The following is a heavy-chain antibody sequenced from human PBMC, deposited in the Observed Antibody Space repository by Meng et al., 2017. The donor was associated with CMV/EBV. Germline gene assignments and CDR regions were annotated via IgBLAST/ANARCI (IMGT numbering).Heavy chain of an antibody. CDR1: GGSISSYY. CDR2: IYYSGST. Sequence: SEPLSLTCTVTGGSISSYYWSWIPQPPGKGLEWIGYIYYSGSTNYSPSLKSRVTLPVDTSKNQCTLKLSSVTAADTAVYYCARMVATTYYFDYWGQGTLVTVSS. D-gene: IGHD5-24*01. CDR3: ARMVATTYYFDY. J-gene: IGHJ4*02. V-gene: IGHV4-59*01.